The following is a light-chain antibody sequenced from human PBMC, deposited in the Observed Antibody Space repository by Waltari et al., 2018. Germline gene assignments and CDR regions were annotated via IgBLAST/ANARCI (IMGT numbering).Light chain of an antibody. CDR2: GKN. Sequence: SSELTQDPAVSVALGQTVRITCQGDSLRSYYASWYQQKPGQAPVLVIDGKNNRPSGIPDRFSGSSSGNTASLTITGAQAEDEADYYGNSRDSSGNLWVFGGGTKLTVL. J-gene: IGLJ3*02. V-gene: IGLV3-19*01. CDR1: SLRSYY. CDR3: NSRDSSGNLWV.